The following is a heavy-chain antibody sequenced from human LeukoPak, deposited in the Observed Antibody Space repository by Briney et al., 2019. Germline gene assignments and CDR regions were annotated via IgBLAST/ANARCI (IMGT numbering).Heavy chain of an antibody. J-gene: IGHJ4*02. CDR2: TYYRSKWYN. D-gene: IGHD3-10*01. CDR1: GDSVSSNSAA. V-gene: IGHV6-1*01. CDR3: ARDSLGSRGSGSYYTFFDY. Sequence: SQTLSLTCAISGDSVSSNSAAWNWIRQSPSRGLEWLGRTYYRSKWYNDYAVSVKSRITINPDTSKNQFSLQLNSVTPEDTAVYYCARDSLGSRGSGSYYTFFDYWGQGTLVTVSS.